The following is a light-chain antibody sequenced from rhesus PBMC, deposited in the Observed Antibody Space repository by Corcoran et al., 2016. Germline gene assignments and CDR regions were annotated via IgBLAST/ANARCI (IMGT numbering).Light chain of an antibody. Sequence: DIQLTQSPSSLSASVGDTVTITCRTCQCISSWLAWYHHKSTKAPKLLIYKASSLQSGVPSRFSGSGSGTDFPLTISSLQSEDFATYYCQQYSSRLAFGGGTKVEVK. CDR1: QCISSW. V-gene: IGKV1-22*01. J-gene: IGKJ4*01. CDR2: KAS. CDR3: QQYSSRLA.